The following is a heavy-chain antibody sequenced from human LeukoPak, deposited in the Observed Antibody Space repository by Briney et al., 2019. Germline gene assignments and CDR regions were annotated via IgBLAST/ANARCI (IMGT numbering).Heavy chain of an antibody. J-gene: IGHJ5*02. CDR3: AREYSGSYWFDP. Sequence: GGSLRLSCAASGFTFDDYAMHWVRQAPGKGLEWVSGISWNSGSIGYADSVKGRFTISRDNAKNSLYLQMNSLRAEDTAVYYCAREYSGSYWFDPWGQGTLVTVSS. CDR2: ISWNSGSI. CDR1: GFTFDDYA. D-gene: IGHD1-26*01. V-gene: IGHV3-9*01.